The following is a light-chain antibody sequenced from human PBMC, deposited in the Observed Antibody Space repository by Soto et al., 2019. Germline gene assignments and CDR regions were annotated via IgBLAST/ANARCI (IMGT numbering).Light chain of an antibody. CDR1: QGISNY. CDR3: QKYNSAPWT. CDR2: AAS. Sequence: DIQVTQSPSSLSASVGDRVTITCRASQGISNYLAWYQQKPGKVPKLLIYAASTLQSGVPSRFSGSGSGTDFSITISSLQPEDVATYYCQKYNSAPWTFGQGTKVEIK. V-gene: IGKV1-27*01. J-gene: IGKJ1*01.